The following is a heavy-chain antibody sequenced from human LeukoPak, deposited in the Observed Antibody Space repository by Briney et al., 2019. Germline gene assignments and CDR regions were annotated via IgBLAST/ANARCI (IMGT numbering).Heavy chain of an antibody. D-gene: IGHD2-2*01. V-gene: IGHV1-46*01. CDR1: GYSFTSYY. CDR3: ATDGSSTDDYYFDY. J-gene: IGHJ4*02. CDR2: INPSGGST. Sequence: GSVKVSCKASGYSFTSYYIHWVRQAPGQGLEWMGIINPSGGSTSYAQKFQGRVIMTRDTSTSTVYMDLSSLRSEDTAVYYCATDGSSTDDYYFDYWGQGTLVTVSS.